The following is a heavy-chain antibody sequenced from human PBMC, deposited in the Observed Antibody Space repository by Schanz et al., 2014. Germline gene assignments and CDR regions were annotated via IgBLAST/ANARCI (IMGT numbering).Heavy chain of an antibody. Sequence: QAQLMESGGGVVQPGTSLILSCSVSGFSLNTYGIHWFRQPAGKGLEWVAVIWNNGVTKYYADSVRGRFTISRDRFQNTLYLRMSRLRAEDAAVYYCARTRFDYGEVDYWGQGTLVTVSS. D-gene: IGHD4-17*01. CDR3: ARTRFDYGEVDY. V-gene: IGHV3-33*01. J-gene: IGHJ4*02. CDR2: IWNNGVTK. CDR1: GFSLNTYG.